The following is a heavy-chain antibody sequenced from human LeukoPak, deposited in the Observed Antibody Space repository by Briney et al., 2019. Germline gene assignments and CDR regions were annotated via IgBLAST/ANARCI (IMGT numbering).Heavy chain of an antibody. CDR3: ARTYSGSYYNVYYYYYGMDV. Sequence: ASVKVSCKASGYTFTSYYMHWVRQATGQGLEWMGWMNPNSGNTGYAQKFQGRVTMTRNTSISTAYMELSSLRSEDTAVYYCARTYSGSYYNVYYYYYGMDVWGQGTTVTVSS. CDR2: MNPNSGNT. V-gene: IGHV1-8*02. J-gene: IGHJ6*02. D-gene: IGHD3-10*01. CDR1: GYTFTSYY.